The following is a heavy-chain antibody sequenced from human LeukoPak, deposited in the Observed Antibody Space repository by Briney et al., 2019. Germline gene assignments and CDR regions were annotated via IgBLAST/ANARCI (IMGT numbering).Heavy chain of an antibody. CDR1: GFTFSSYG. Sequence: GGSLRLSCAASGFTFSSYGMHWVRQAPGKGLEWVAFIRYDGSNKYYADSVKGRFTISRDNSKNTLYLQMNSLRAEDTAVYYCARLIAVAGNYFDYWGQGTLVTVSS. CDR2: IRYDGSNK. CDR3: ARLIAVAGNYFDY. J-gene: IGHJ4*02. V-gene: IGHV3-30*02. D-gene: IGHD6-19*01.